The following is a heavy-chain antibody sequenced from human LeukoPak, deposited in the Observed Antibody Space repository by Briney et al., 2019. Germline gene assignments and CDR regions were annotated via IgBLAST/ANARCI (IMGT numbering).Heavy chain of an antibody. J-gene: IGHJ4*02. V-gene: IGHV3-74*01. CDR1: EFTFSSYW. Sequence: PGGSLRLSCAASEFTFSSYWMQWVRQPPGKGLGWGSRINTDGGTTAYGDSVKGRFTVSRDNARNAIYLQINSLTAEDTAVYYCARGGIPYDYWGQGPLVTVSS. D-gene: IGHD2-21*01. CDR3: ARGGIPYDY. CDR2: INTDGGTT.